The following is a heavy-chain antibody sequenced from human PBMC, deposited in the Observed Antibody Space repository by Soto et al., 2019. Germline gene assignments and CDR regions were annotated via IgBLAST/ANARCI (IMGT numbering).Heavy chain of an antibody. J-gene: IGHJ4*02. D-gene: IGHD6-13*01. V-gene: IGHV4-59*01. CDR2: IYYSGST. CDR3: AGGTSSWFDY. CDR1: GGSISSYY. Sequence: PSETLSLTCTVSGGSISSYYWSWIRQPPGKGLEWIGYIYYSGSTNYNPSLKSRVTISVDTSKNQFSLNVSSVTAADTAVYYCAGGTSSWFDYWGQGTRVTVSS.